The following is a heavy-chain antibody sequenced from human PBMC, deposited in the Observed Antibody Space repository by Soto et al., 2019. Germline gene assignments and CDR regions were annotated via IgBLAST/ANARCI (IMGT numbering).Heavy chain of an antibody. D-gene: IGHD4-17*01. CDR3: AKDSTVTTSLYSYFYGLDV. V-gene: IGHV3-23*01. Sequence: EVQLLESGGGLVQPGGSLRLSCTASGFTFSNYAMSWVRQAPDKALEWVSAISGRGGSTYYADSVKGRFTISRDNSKNMLFLQMHSLRAEDTALYFCAKDSTVTTSLYSYFYGLDVWGQGTTVTVSS. J-gene: IGHJ6*02. CDR1: GFTFSNYA. CDR2: ISGRGGST.